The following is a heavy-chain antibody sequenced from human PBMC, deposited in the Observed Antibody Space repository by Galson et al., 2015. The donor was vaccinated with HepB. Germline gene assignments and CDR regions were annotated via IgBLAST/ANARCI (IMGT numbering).Heavy chain of an antibody. V-gene: IGHV4-34*01. CDR3: ARGVVQWTTWRYWFDS. Sequence: ETLSLTCAVYGGSFGTYYWAWIRQPPGKGMEWIGEVRHNGSTYYKASLKSRVTVSLDTSKSQFSLRLKSMTAADAAIYYCARGVVQWTTWRYWFDSWSQGAPVIVSS. CDR2: VRHNGST. CDR1: GGSFGTYY. J-gene: IGHJ5*01. D-gene: IGHD1-26*01.